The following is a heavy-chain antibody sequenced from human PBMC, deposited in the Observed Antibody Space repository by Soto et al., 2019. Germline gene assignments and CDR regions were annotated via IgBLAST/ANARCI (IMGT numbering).Heavy chain of an antibody. J-gene: IGHJ3*02. V-gene: IGHV3-23*01. CDR2: ISAGGGGT. Sequence: GSLRLSCAGSGFTLTRSAVSWVRQAPGKGLEWVSGISAGGGGTYYADSVKGRFTISRDISKNTVYLQMNGLRVEDTAVYYCAKVGAVDYYDSSGYQSAFDIWGQGTMVTVSS. D-gene: IGHD3-22*01. CDR1: GFTLTRSA. CDR3: AKVGAVDYYDSSGYQSAFDI.